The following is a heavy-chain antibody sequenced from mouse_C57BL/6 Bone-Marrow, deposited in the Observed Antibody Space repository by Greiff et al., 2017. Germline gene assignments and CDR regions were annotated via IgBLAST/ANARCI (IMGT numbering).Heavy chain of an antibody. CDR3: ARGGVYYYGSRYFDV. D-gene: IGHD1-1*01. CDR1: GYTFTSYW. CDR2: IHPNSGST. Sequence: QVQLKQPGAELVKPGASVKLSCKASGYTFTSYWMHWVKQRPGQGLAWIGMIHPNSGSTNYNEKFKSKATLTVDKSSSTAYMQLSSLTSEDSAVYYCARGGVYYYGSRYFDVWGTGTTVTVSS. V-gene: IGHV1-64*01. J-gene: IGHJ1*03.